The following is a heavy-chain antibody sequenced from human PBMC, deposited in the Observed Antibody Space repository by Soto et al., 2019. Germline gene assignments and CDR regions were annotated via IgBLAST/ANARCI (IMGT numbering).Heavy chain of an antibody. J-gene: IGHJ6*02. D-gene: IGHD4-17*01. CDR2: INPSGGST. CDR3: ARDTDYGGNSYYYYGMDV. Sequence: ASVKVSCKASGYTFTSYYMHWVRQAPGQGLEWMGIINPSGGSTSYAQKFQGRVTITADESTSTAYMELSSLRSEDTAVYYCARDTDYGGNSYYYYGMDVWGQGTTVTVSS. CDR1: GYTFTSYY. V-gene: IGHV1-46*01.